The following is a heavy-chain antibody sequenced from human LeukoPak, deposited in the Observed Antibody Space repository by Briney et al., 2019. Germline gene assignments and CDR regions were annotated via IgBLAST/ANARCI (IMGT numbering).Heavy chain of an antibody. V-gene: IGHV3-21*01. CDR1: GFTFSSYS. CDR2: ISSSSSYI. CDR3: ARVPNTAGFYLDY. D-gene: IGHD5-18*01. Sequence: GGSLRLSCAASGFTFSSYSMNWVRQAPGKGLEWVSSISSSSSYIYYADSVKGRFTISRDNAKNSLYLQMNSLRAEDTAVYYCARVPNTAGFYLDYWGQGTLVTVSS. J-gene: IGHJ4*02.